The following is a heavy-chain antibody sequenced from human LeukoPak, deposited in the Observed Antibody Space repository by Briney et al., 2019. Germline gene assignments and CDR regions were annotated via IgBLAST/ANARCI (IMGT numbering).Heavy chain of an antibody. Sequence: GGSLRLSCSASGFTFSIYTMHWVRRAPGKGLGYVSAISSNGGSTYYADSVKGRFTISRDNSKNTLYLQVSSLRAEDTAVYYCVKADYYDTSNYYYRYFQYWGQGTLVTVSS. D-gene: IGHD3-22*01. J-gene: IGHJ1*01. CDR3: VKADYYDTSNYYYRYFQY. CDR2: ISSNGGST. CDR1: GFTFSIYT. V-gene: IGHV3-64D*09.